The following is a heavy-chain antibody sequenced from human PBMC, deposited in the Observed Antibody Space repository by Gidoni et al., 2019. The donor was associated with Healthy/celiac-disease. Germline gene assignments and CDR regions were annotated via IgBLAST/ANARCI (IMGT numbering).Heavy chain of an antibody. Sequence: QLQLQESGPGLVKPSETLSLTCTVSGGSISSSSYYWGWIRQPPGKGLEWIGSIYYSGSTYYNPSLKSRVTISVDTSKNQFSLKLSSVTAADTAVYYCARHGDGYSSYFDYWGQGTLVTVSS. CDR3: ARHGDGYSSYFDY. D-gene: IGHD4-4*01. CDR1: GGSISSSSYY. V-gene: IGHV4-39*01. CDR2: IYYSGST. J-gene: IGHJ4*02.